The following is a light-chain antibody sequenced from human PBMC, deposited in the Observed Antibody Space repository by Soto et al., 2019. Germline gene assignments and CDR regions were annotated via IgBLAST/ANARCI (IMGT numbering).Light chain of an antibody. CDR1: QTISSW. V-gene: IGKV1-5*01. CDR2: DAS. J-gene: IGKJ1*01. Sequence: DIQMTQSPSTLSASVGYRVTITCRSSQTISSWFAWYQQKPGEAPKLLIYDASALPRGVPSRFSGSGSGTKFTLTIASLQPDDFATYYCQQYETFSGTFGPGTKVDIK. CDR3: QQYETFSGT.